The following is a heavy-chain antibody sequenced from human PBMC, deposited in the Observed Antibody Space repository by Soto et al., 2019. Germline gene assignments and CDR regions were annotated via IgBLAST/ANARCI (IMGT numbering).Heavy chain of an antibody. CDR2: VNHSGST. D-gene: IGHD5-12*01. CDR1: GGSFSGYY. Sequence: NPSETLSLTCAVYGGSFSGYYWSWIRQPPGKGLEWIGEVNHSGSTNYNPSLKSRVTISVDTSKNQFSLKLSSVTAADTAVHYCATGPRGLGFNYWRQGTLVTVSS. V-gene: IGHV4-34*01. CDR3: ATGPRGLGFNY. J-gene: IGHJ4*02.